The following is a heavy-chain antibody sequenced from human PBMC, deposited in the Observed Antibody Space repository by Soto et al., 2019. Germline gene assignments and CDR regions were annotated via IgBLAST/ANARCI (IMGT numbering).Heavy chain of an antibody. CDR1: GFTFRSYA. V-gene: IGHV3-21*01. CDR2: ISSTSTYT. D-gene: IGHD6-19*01. CDR3: ARDLALAGNY. J-gene: IGHJ4*02. Sequence: GGSLRLSCAASGFTFRSYAMNWVRQTQKKGLEWVSSISSTSTYTHYADSVKGRFTISRDNANNSLFLQMNSLRAEDTAIYYCARDLALAGNYWGQGALVTVSS.